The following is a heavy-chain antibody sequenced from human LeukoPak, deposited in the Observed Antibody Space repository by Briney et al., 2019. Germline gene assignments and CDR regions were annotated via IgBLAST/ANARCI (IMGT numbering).Heavy chain of an antibody. D-gene: IGHD4-23*01. CDR1: GYAFTSYG. J-gene: IGHJ4*02. V-gene: IGHV1-18*01. Sequence: GASVKVSCKASGYAFTSYGITWVRRAPGQGLEWMGWISAYNANTIYAQKLQGRVTMTTDTSTSTAYMELRSLRSDDTAVYYCAREDDYGGNFHWGQGTLGTVSS. CDR2: ISAYNANT. CDR3: AREDDYGGNFH.